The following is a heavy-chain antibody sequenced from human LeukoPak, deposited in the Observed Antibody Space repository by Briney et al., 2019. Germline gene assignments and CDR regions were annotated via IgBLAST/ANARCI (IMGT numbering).Heavy chain of an antibody. D-gene: IGHD3-10*01. CDR1: GITLSNYG. Sequence: GGSLRLSCAVSGITLSNYGMSWVRQAPGKGLEWVAGISERGGSTKYADSVKGRFTISRDNPKNTLYLQMNSLRAEDTAVYFCAKRGIVIRAVIIVGFHKEAYYFDCWGQGALVTVSP. V-gene: IGHV3-23*01. CDR3: AKRGIVIRAVIIVGFHKEAYYFDC. J-gene: IGHJ4*02. CDR2: ISERGGST.